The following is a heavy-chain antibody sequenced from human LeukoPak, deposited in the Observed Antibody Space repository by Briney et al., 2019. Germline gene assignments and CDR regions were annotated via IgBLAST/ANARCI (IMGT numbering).Heavy chain of an antibody. CDR2: IYYSGGST. J-gene: IGHJ6*02. CDR3: ARTSRHFYGSGTNLTPWPAGMDV. V-gene: IGHV4-59*01. CDR1: GGSMSGFC. Sequence: SETLSLTCTVSGGSMSGFCWTWIRQAPGRALEWIGSIYYSGGSTKYNPSLKGRVTISVDTSKSQFSLKLNSATAADTAVYYCARTSRHFYGSGTNLTPWPAGMDVWGQGTTVTASS. D-gene: IGHD3-10*01.